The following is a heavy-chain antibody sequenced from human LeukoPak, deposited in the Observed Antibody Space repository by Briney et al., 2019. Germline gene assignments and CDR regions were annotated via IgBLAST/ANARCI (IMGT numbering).Heavy chain of an antibody. CDR2: ISGSGGST. CDR3: AKDPTSSGWYMFPRYYFDY. V-gene: IGHV3-23*01. Sequence: PGGSLRLSCAASGFTFDDHGMSWVRQAPGKGLEWVSAISGSGGSTYYADSVKGRFTISRDNSKNTLYLQMNSLRAEDTAVYYCAKDPTSSGWYMFPRYYFDYWGQGTLVTVSS. CDR1: GFTFDDHG. D-gene: IGHD6-19*01. J-gene: IGHJ4*02.